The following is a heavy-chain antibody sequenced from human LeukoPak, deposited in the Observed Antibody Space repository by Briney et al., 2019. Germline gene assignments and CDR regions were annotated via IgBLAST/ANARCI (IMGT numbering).Heavy chain of an antibody. Sequence: ASVKVSCKASGYTFTSYAITWVRQAPGQGLEWMGWISASKGNTNYAQKLQGRVTMTTDTSTTTAYMELRSLRSDATAVYYCARVRLDNTMNFDYWGQGTLVTVSS. CDR1: GYTFTSYA. V-gene: IGHV1-18*01. CDR2: ISASKGNT. D-gene: IGHD3-22*01. J-gene: IGHJ4*02. CDR3: ARVRLDNTMNFDY.